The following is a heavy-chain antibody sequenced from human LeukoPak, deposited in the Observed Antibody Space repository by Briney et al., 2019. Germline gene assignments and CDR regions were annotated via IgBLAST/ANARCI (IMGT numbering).Heavy chain of an antibody. CDR2: INHSGST. V-gene: IGHV4-34*01. D-gene: IGHD5-12*01. CDR3: ARGARGYSGYDFDY. Sequence: PSETLSLTCAVYGGSFSGYYWSWIRQPPGKGLEWIGEINHSGSTNYNPSIKSRVTISVDTSKNQFSLKLSSVTAADTAVYYCARGARGYSGYDFDYWGQGTLVTVSS. J-gene: IGHJ4*02. CDR1: GGSFSGYY.